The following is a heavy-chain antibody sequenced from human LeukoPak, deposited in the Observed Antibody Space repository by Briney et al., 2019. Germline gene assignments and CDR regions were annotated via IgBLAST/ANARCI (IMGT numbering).Heavy chain of an antibody. CDR3: ARTNWGGLDYFDY. D-gene: IGHD7-27*01. V-gene: IGHV4-39*01. Sequence: SETLSLTCTVSGGSISSSSYYWGWIRQPPGKGLEWIGSIYYSGSTYYNPSLKSRVTIPVDTSKNQFSLKLSSVTAADTAVYYCARTNWGGLDYFDYWGQGTLVTVSS. CDR1: GGSISSSSYY. J-gene: IGHJ4*02. CDR2: IYYSGST.